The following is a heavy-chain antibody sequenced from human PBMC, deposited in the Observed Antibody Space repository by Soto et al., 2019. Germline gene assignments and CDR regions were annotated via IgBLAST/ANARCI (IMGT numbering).Heavy chain of an antibody. J-gene: IGHJ4*02. Sequence: GGSLRLSCAASGFTFSNYAMSWVRQVPGNGLEWVSFISGSGDTIFYADSVKGRFSISRDNSNNTLYLQMDSLSPEDTARYFCVKDAERSLQWLVGDSCGQGPLVTVSS. CDR1: GFTFSNYA. D-gene: IGHD6-19*01. CDR2: ISGSGDTI. V-gene: IGHV3-23*01. CDR3: VKDAERSLQWLVGDS.